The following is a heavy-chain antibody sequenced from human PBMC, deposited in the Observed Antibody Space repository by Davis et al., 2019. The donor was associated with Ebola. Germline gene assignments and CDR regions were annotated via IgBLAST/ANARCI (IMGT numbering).Heavy chain of an antibody. J-gene: IGHJ4*02. CDR1: GFTFSSHW. CDR2: IKSDGSST. D-gene: IGHD6-25*01. V-gene: IGHV3-74*01. CDR3: ARGGYD. Sequence: HTGGSLRLSCAASGFTFSSHWMHWVRQAPGKGLVWVSYIKSDGSSTSYADAVKGRFTISRDNARNTLYLDMYSLRDEDTAVYYCARGGYDWGQGTLVTVSS.